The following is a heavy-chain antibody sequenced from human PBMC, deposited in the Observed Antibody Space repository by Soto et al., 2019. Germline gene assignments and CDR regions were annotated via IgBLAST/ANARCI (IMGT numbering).Heavy chain of an antibody. V-gene: IGHV3-21*01. J-gene: IGHJ6*03. D-gene: IGHD6-13*01. CDR1: GFTFSSYS. CDR3: ARPGYSSSWYEVGYYMDV. Sequence: GGSLRLSCAASGFTFSSYSMNWVRQAPGKGLEWVSSISSSSSYIYYADSVKGRFTISRDNAKNSLYLQMNSLRAEDTAVYYCARPGYSSSWYEVGYYMDVWGKGTTATVSS. CDR2: ISSSSSYI.